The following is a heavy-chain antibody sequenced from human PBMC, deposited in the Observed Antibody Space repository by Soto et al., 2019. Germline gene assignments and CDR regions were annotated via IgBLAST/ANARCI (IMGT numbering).Heavy chain of an antibody. CDR3: AREGITIFGVANRPHYFDY. CDR2: IIPIFGTA. V-gene: IGHV1-69*01. J-gene: IGHJ4*02. Sequence: SSVKLYCKAYGDTVDSYAIRMIRKTPGQGLEWMGGIIPIFGTANYAQKFQGRVTITADESTSTAYMELSSLRSEDTAVYYCAREGITIFGVANRPHYFDYWGQGTLVTVSS. D-gene: IGHD3-3*01. CDR1: GDTVDSYA.